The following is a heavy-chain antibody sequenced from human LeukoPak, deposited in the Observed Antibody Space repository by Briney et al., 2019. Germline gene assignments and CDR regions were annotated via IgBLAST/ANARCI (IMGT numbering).Heavy chain of an antibody. V-gene: IGHV3-23*01. CDR2: ISGSGGST. CDR3: AKALDYDHTCFDY. CDR1: GFTFSSYG. D-gene: IGHD3-16*01. J-gene: IGHJ4*02. Sequence: PGGSLRLSCAASGFTFSSYGMGWVRQAPGKGLEWVSAISGSGGSTYYADSVKGRFTISRDNSKNTLNLQMNSLRAEDTAVYYCAKALDYDHTCFDYWGQGTLVTVSS.